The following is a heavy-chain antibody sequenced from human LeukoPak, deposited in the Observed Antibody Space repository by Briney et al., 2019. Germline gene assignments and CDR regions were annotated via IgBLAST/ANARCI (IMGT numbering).Heavy chain of an antibody. CDR3: ARTRAAAGSSLTFDS. CDR1: GGSISSSNW. CDR2: IYHSGST. V-gene: IGHV4-4*02. J-gene: IGHJ4*02. Sequence: PSGTLSLTCAVSGGSISSSNWWSWVRQPPGKGLEWIGEIYHSGSTNYNPSLKSRVTISVDRSKNQFSLKLSSVTAADTAVYYCARTRAAAGSSLTFDSGGQGTLVTVSS. D-gene: IGHD6-13*01.